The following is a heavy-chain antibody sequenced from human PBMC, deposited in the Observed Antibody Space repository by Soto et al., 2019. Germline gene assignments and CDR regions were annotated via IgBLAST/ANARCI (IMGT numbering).Heavy chain of an antibody. D-gene: IGHD6-6*01. CDR1: GGSVNSGNYY. CDR2: LSYDGIAQ. V-gene: IGHV3-30*18. CDR3: VKGGWYGSSSPSDR. Sequence: QVQLQQWGAGLLKPSETLSLTCAVFGGSVNSGNYYWSWIRQPPGKGLEWVAVLSYDGIAQYYADSVKGRFTISRDNSKNTLYLQMNSLRVEDTALYYCVKGGWYGSSSPSDRWGQGTPVTVSS. J-gene: IGHJ5*02.